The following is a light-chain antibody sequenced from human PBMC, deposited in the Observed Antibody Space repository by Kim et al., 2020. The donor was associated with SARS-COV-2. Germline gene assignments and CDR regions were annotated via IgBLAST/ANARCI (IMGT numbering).Light chain of an antibody. CDR2: GKD. V-gene: IGLV3-19*01. CDR1: SLRSFY. CDR3: NSRESSGNQV. Sequence: VALGHTVRITCQGDSLRSFYASWYQQKPGQAPILVIFGKDNRPSGIPERFSGSSSGNTASLTITGAQAEDEADYFCNSRESSGNQVFGGGTKLTVL. J-gene: IGLJ2*01.